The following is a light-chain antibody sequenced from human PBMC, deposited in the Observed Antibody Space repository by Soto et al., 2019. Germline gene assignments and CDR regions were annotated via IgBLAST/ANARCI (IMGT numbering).Light chain of an antibody. V-gene: IGKV3-20*01. Sequence: DIVLPQSPGTLSLSPGASAALSCRASQSVSRNYLAWYQQTPGQAPRLLIYGASNRATGIPDRFSGSGSGTDFTLTISRLEPEDFAVYYCQQYGSSTWTVGQGTKVDIK. CDR1: QSVSRNY. CDR3: QQYGSSTWT. CDR2: GAS. J-gene: IGKJ1*01.